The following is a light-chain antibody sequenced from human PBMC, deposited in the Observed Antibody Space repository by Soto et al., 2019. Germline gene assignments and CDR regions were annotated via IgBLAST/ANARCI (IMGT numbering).Light chain of an antibody. V-gene: IGKV1-39*01. CDR3: QQSYSTPYT. CDR1: QSINIY. J-gene: IGKJ2*01. Sequence: DIPMTQSPSSLSASVGDRVTITCRASQSINIYLSWYQQKPGKAPKLLIYAASNLQSGVPSRFSGSGSGTDFILTISSLQPEDFATYYCQQSYSTPYTFGQGTKLEIK. CDR2: AAS.